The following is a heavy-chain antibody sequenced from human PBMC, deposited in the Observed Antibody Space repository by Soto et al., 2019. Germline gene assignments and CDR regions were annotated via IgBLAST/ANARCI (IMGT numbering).Heavy chain of an antibody. CDR3: AREGGQLPDAFDI. D-gene: IGHD2-2*01. J-gene: IGHJ3*02. CDR1: GGSISSYY. V-gene: IGHV4-59*01. CDR2: IYYSGST. Sequence: SETLSLTCTVSGGSISSYYWSWIRQPPGKGLEWIGYIYYSGSTNYNPSLKSRVTISVDTSKNQFSLKLSSVTAADTAVYYCAREGGQLPDAFDIWGQGTMVTVSS.